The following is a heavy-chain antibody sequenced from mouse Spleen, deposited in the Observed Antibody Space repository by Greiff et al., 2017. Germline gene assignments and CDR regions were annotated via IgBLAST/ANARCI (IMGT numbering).Heavy chain of an antibody. CDR1: GYTFTSYW. CDR3: ARGGSSGLMDY. V-gene: IGHV1-69*01. J-gene: IGHJ4*01. D-gene: IGHD3-1*01. CDR2: IDPSDSYT. Sequence: QVQLQQPGAELVMPGASVKLSCKASGYTFTSYWMHWVKQRPGQGLEWIGEIDPSDSYTNYNQKFKGKATLTVDKSSSTAYMQLSSLTSEDSAVYYCARGGSSGLMDYWGQGTSVTVSS.